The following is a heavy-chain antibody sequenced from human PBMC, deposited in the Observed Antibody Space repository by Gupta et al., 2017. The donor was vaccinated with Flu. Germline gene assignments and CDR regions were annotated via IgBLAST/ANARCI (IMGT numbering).Heavy chain of an antibody. V-gene: IGHV3-30-3*01. D-gene: IGHD2-8*02. CDR1: GFTFSSHA. J-gene: IGHJ6*03. CDR2: TSYDGNNK. CDR3: AREATGGAGHSIFYYMDV. Sequence: QVQLVESGGSVVQPGRSPRLSCAASGFTFSSHAMHWVRQPPGRGLEWVAVTSYDGNNKYYADSVKGRFTISRDNSRDTLYLQMNSLSAEDTAVYYCAREATGGAGHSIFYYMDVWGKGTTVTVSS.